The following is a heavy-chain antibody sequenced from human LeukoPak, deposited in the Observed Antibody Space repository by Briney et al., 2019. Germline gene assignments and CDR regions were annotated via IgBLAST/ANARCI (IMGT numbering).Heavy chain of an antibody. CDR2: IYYSGST. J-gene: IGHJ4*02. Sequence: SGTLSLTCTVSGGSISSSSYYWGWIRQPPGKGLEWIGSIYYSGSTYYNPSLKSRVTISVDTSKNQFSLKLSSVTAADTAVYYCARRGAVADLDYWGQGTLVTVSS. D-gene: IGHD6-19*01. V-gene: IGHV4-39*01. CDR1: GGSISSSSYY. CDR3: ARRGAVADLDY.